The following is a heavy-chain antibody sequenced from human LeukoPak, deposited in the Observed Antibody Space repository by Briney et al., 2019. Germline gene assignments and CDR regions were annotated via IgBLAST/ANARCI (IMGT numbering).Heavy chain of an antibody. CDR1: GFTFSSYG. CDR2: ISSSSSYI. CDR3: ARGNAFEI. Sequence: GGSLRLSCAASGFTFSSYGMSWVRQAPGKGLEWVSSISSSSSYIYYADSVKGRFTISIDNAKNSLYLQMNTVKAEDTALYYFARGNAFEIWSQGTMVTVSS. J-gene: IGHJ3*02. V-gene: IGHV3-21*01.